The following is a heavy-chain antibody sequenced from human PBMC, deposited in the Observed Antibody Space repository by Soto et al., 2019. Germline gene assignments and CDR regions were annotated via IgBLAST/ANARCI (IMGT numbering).Heavy chain of an antibody. Sequence: PGESLKISCKGSGYSFTSYWISWVRQMPGKGLEWMGRIDPSDSYTNYSPSFQGHVTISAAKSISTAYLQWSSLKASDTAMYYCTRWDTAYYYYYYGMDVWGQGTTVTVSS. V-gene: IGHV5-10-1*01. CDR1: GYSFTSYW. D-gene: IGHD5-18*01. J-gene: IGHJ6*02. CDR3: TRWDTAYYYYYYGMDV. CDR2: IDPSDSYT.